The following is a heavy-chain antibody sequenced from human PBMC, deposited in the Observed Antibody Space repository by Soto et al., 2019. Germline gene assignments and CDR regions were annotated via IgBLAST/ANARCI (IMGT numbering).Heavy chain of an antibody. CDR1: GFTFSTFW. CDR2: INEDGSQK. V-gene: IGHV3-7*01. Sequence: EVQLAESGGGLVQPGGSLRLACTASGFTFSTFWMIWVRQAPGKGLEWVANINEDGSQKYYVDSVKGRFTISRDNAKDSMYLQMSSLRAEDTAVYYCARDRNLVSSGTWYDAFDIWGQGTMITVSS. D-gene: IGHD1-26*01. J-gene: IGHJ3*02. CDR3: ARDRNLVSSGTWYDAFDI.